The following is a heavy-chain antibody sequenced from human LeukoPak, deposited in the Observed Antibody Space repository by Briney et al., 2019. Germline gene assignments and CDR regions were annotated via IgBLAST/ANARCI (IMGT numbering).Heavy chain of an antibody. J-gene: IGHJ2*01. V-gene: IGHV1-69*13. CDR1: GGTFSSYA. CDR2: IIPIFGTA. D-gene: IGHD3-10*01. Sequence: SVKVSCTASGGTFSSYAISWVRPAPGQGLEWMGGIIPIFGTANYAQKFQGRVTITADESTSTAYMELSSLRSEDTAVYYCARGYYGSGSRYWYFDLWGRGTLVSVSS. CDR3: ARGYYGSGSRYWYFDL.